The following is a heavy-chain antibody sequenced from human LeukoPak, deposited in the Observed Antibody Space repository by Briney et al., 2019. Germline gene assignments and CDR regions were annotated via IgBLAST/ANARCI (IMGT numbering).Heavy chain of an antibody. Sequence: SETLPLTCTVSGGSISSYYWSWIRQPPGKGLEWIGRIYTSGSTNYNPSLKSRVTISVDTSKNQFSLKLSSVTAADTAVYYCAREDYYDNWFDPWGQGTLVTVSS. CDR2: IYTSGST. D-gene: IGHD3-22*01. CDR1: GGSISSYY. J-gene: IGHJ5*02. CDR3: AREDYYDNWFDP. V-gene: IGHV4-4*08.